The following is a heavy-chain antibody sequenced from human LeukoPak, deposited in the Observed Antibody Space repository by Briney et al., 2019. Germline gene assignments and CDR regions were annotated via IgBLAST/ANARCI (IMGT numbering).Heavy chain of an antibody. V-gene: IGHV1-46*01. J-gene: IGHJ4*02. Sequence: ASAKVSCKASGYTFTSYYMHWVRQAPGQGLEWMGIINPSGGSTSYAQKFQGRVTMTRDTSRSTVYMELSSLRSEDTAVYYCARGDDSSGYYGYYFDYWGQGTLVTVSS. CDR2: INPSGGST. D-gene: IGHD3-22*01. CDR1: GYTFTSYY. CDR3: ARGDDSSGYYGYYFDY.